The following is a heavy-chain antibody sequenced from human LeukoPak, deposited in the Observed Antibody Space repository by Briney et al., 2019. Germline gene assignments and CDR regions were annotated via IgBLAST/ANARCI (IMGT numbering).Heavy chain of an antibody. J-gene: IGHJ4*02. CDR3: ARASSRGRFLEWLLNY. D-gene: IGHD3-3*01. Sequence: GESLRLSCAASGFTFSSYSMSWVRQAPGKGLEWVSSISSSSSYIYYADSVKGRFTISRDNAKNSLYLQMNSLRAEDTAVYYCARASSRGRFLEWLLNYWGQGTLVTVSS. CDR2: ISSSSSYI. CDR1: GFTFSSYS. V-gene: IGHV3-21*01.